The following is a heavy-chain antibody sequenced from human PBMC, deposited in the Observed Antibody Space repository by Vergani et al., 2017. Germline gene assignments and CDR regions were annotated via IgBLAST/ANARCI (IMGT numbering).Heavy chain of an antibody. CDR1: EYSFGNYW. CDR2: IYPADSDT. J-gene: IGHJ4*02. D-gene: IGHD1-1*01. V-gene: IGHV5-51*01. Sequence: EVELVQSGPEMRNPGESLKISCKGSEYSFGNYWIGWVRQMPGKGLEWMGIIYPADSDTGYSPSFQGQVTISADKSISTAFLQWDSLKASDTALYYCARHTTYTDSWGQGTLVTVSS. CDR3: ARHTTYTDS.